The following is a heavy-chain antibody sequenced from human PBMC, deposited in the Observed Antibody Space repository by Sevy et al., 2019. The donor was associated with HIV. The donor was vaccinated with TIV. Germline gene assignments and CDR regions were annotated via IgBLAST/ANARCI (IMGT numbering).Heavy chain of an antibody. D-gene: IGHD1-20*01. CDR1: GDSVSSNNDA. J-gene: IGHJ6*02. CDR2: TFYRSNWYN. Sequence: SQTLSLTCAISGDSVSSNNDAWNWIRQSPSRGLEWMGRTFYRSNWYNDYAVSVKGRITINPDTSKNQLSLQLTSVTPEDTAVYYCARDGLTYGGMDVWGQGTTVTVSS. CDR3: ARDGLTYGGMDV. V-gene: IGHV6-1*01.